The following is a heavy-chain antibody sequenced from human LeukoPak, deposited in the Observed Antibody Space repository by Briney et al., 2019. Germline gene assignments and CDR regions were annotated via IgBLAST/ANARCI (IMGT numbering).Heavy chain of an antibody. CDR1: GYTFTSYY. CDR2: INPSGGST. Sequence: GASVKVSCKASGYTFTSYYMHWVRQAPGQGLEWMGIINPSGGSTSYAQKFQGRVTMTRDTSTSTVYTELSSLRSEDTAVYYCAKISREHQLLLGGPGWFDPWGQGTLVTVSS. J-gene: IGHJ5*02. D-gene: IGHD2-2*01. CDR3: AKISREHQLLLGGPGWFDP. V-gene: IGHV1-46*01.